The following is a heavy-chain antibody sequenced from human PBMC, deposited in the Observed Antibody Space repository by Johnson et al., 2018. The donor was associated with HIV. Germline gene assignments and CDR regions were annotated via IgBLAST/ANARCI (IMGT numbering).Heavy chain of an antibody. CDR3: TTGDSQGVAFDI. CDR1: GLTFRNAW. J-gene: IGHJ3*02. D-gene: IGHD3-10*01. V-gene: IGHV3-15*01. Sequence: VQLVESGGGLVKPGGSLRLSCAASGLTFRNAWMSWVRQAPGTGLEWVGRIKSKTDGGTTDYAAPVKGRFTISRDDSKNTLYLQMNSLKTEDTAVYYCTTGDSQGVAFDIWGQGTMVTVSS. CDR2: IKSKTDGGTT.